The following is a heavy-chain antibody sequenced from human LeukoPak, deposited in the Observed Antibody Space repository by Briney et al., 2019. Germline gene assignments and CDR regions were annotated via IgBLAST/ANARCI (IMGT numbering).Heavy chain of an antibody. D-gene: IGHD3-10*01. CDR2: VNPNSGGT. CDR3: ASGREYYGSGSHDDAFDI. CDR1: GYTFTAYY. V-gene: IGHV1-2*02. J-gene: IGHJ3*02. Sequence: ASVKVSCKASGYTFTAYYMHRVRQAPGQGLEWMGWVNPNSGGTNYAQKFRGRVTMTRDTSITTAYMELSSLRSDDTAVYYCASGREYYGSGSHDDAFDIWGQGTMVTVSS.